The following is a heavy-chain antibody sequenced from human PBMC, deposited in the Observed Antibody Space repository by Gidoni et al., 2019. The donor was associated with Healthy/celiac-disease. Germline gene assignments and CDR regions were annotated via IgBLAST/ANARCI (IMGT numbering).Heavy chain of an antibody. CDR1: GFTVSSHY. J-gene: IGHJ6*02. D-gene: IGHD2-15*01. V-gene: IGHV3-66*01. CDR2: IYSGGST. Sequence: EVQLVESGGGLVQPGGSLRPSCAASGFTVSSHYMRWVRQAPGKGLEWVSVIYSGGSTYYADSVKGRFTISRDNSKNTLYLQMNSLRAEDTAVYYCARGLGYCSGGSCNYYYGMDVWGQGTTVTVSS. CDR3: ARGLGYCSGGSCNYYYGMDV.